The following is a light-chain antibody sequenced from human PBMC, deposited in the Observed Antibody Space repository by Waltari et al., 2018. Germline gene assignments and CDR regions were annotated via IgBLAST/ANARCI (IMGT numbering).Light chain of an antibody. Sequence: DIQMTQSPSSLSASAGDRVTITCRASQSIATYLNLYQQKPGKAPILLIYAASSVQFGVPSRFSGSGSGTDFTLAISSLQPEDFATYFCQQSYSAPHTFGGGTQVDIK. J-gene: IGKJ4*01. V-gene: IGKV1-39*01. CDR3: QQSYSAPHT. CDR1: QSIATY. CDR2: AAS.